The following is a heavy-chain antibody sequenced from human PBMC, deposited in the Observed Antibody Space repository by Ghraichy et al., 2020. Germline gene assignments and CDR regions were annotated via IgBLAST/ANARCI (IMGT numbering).Heavy chain of an antibody. CDR3: ARSAAGRLGYYYYGMDV. CDR2: IYYSGST. J-gene: IGHJ6*02. D-gene: IGHD6-13*01. V-gene: IGHV4-59*01. Sequence: SETLSLTCTVSGGSISSYYWSWIRQPPGKGLEWIGYIYYSGSTNYNPSLKSRVTISVDTSKNQFSLKLSSVTAADTAVYYCARSAAGRLGYYYYGMDVWGQGTTVTVSS. CDR1: GGSISSYY.